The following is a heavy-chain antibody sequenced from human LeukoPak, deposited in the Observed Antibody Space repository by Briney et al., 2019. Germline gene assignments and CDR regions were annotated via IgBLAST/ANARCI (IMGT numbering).Heavy chain of an antibody. Sequence: KTSETLSLTCAVYGESFSGYFWNWIRQSPGKGLEWIGEINHSGSTSNHNPSLKSRVTMSVDTSKNQFSLKLSSVTAADTAVYYCARKSGYARDYWGQGNLVTVSS. D-gene: IGHD5-12*01. J-gene: IGHJ4*02. V-gene: IGHV4-34*01. CDR1: GESFSGYF. CDR3: ARKSGYARDY. CDR2: INHSGSTS.